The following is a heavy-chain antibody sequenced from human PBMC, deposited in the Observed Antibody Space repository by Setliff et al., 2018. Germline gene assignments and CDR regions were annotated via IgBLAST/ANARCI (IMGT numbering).Heavy chain of an antibody. CDR3: VRRRVRGVNRGIDS. V-gene: IGHV4-34*01. Sequence: KPSETLSLTCAVSGGSFSGYYWGWIRQTPEKGLQWIGEINESRSANYNPSLKRRLTISVDTSKNQFSLKMTSVTAADTAVYYCVRRRVRGVNRGIDSWGQGTLVTVSS. D-gene: IGHD2-8*01. J-gene: IGHJ4*02. CDR1: GGSFSGYY. CDR2: INESRSA.